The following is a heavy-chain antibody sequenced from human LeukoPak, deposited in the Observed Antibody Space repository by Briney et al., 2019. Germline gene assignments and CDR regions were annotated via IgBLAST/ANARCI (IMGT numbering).Heavy chain of an antibody. Sequence: PGGSLRLSCAASGFTFSSYWMSWVRQAPGKGPEWVANIKQDGSAKYYMDSVKGRFTISRDSAKNSLYLQMNSLRAEDTAVYYCAKIYCTSTDCYYDYWGQGTLVTVSS. D-gene: IGHD2-2*01. CDR1: GFTFSSYW. V-gene: IGHV3-7*01. J-gene: IGHJ4*02. CDR2: IKQDGSAK. CDR3: AKIYCTSTDCYYDY.